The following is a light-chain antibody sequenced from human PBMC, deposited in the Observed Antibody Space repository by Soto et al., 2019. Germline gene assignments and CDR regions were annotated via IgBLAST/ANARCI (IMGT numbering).Light chain of an antibody. CDR3: QQFDGSLWT. CDR1: QSVTSTH. V-gene: IGKV3-20*01. CDR2: DAS. Sequence: EIVLTQSPATLSLSPGEIATLSFSASQSVTSTHLAWYQQKPGQAPRLLIYDASTRATGIPDRFSGSGSGTDFTLTISRLEPEDFAVYCCQQFDGSLWTFGPGTKVDI. J-gene: IGKJ1*01.